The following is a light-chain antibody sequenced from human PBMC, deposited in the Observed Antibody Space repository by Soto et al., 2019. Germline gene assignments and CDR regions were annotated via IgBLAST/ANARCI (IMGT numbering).Light chain of an antibody. J-gene: IGLJ2*01. V-gene: IGLV1-40*01. CDR1: SSNIGRHA. Sequence: QSVLTQPPSASATPGQRVTISCSGTSSNIGRHAVNWYQQLPGTAPRLLIYKNNIRPSGVPDRFSGSKSGTSASLAITGLQAEDEADYYCQSYDSSLSEGVFGGGTKLTVL. CDR3: QSYDSSLSEGV. CDR2: KNN.